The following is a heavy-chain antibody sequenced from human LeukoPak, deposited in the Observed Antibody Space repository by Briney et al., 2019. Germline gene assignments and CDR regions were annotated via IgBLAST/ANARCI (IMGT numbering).Heavy chain of an antibody. CDR1: GFTFSSAW. CDR2: IKNKTNGGTT. V-gene: IGHV3-15*01. D-gene: IGHD2-2*01. J-gene: IGHJ4*02. Sequence: GGSLRLSCAASGFTFSSAWMTWVRQAPGKGLEWVGHIKNKTNGGTTDYAAPAKGRFIISRDDSKNTLYLQMNSLRTEDTAVYYCARGFCSSTNCYQGPFDFWGQGTLVTVSS. CDR3: ARGFCSSTNCYQGPFDF.